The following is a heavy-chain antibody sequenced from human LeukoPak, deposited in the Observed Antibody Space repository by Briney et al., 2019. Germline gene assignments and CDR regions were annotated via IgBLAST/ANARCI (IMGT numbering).Heavy chain of an antibody. Sequence: GGSLRLSCAASGFTFDTYAMSWVRQAPGKGLEWVSTMSGSGGRTFYGDFVKGRFTISRDRSKNTLYLQMNSLRPEDTAVYYCAKEGSSWNVDYWGQGTLVTVSS. CDR2: MSGSGGRT. CDR3: AKEGSSWNVDY. D-gene: IGHD6-13*01. CDR1: GFTFDTYA. V-gene: IGHV3-23*01. J-gene: IGHJ4*02.